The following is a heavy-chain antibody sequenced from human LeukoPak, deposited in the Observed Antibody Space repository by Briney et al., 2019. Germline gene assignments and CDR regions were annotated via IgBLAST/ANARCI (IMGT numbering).Heavy chain of an antibody. CDR3: AKTSTAMVSPFDY. CDR2: ISYDGSNK. CDR1: GFSFSSYG. V-gene: IGHV3-30*18. Sequence: GGFLRLSCAASGFSFSSYGMHWVRQAPGKGLEWVAVISYDGSNKYYADSVKGRFTISRDNSKSTLYLQMDSLRAEDTALYYCAKTSTAMVSPFDYWGQGTLVTVSS. J-gene: IGHJ4*02. D-gene: IGHD5-18*01.